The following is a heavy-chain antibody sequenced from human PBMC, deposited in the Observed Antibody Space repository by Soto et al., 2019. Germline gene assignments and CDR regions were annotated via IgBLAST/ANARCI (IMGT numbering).Heavy chain of an antibody. CDR1: GDSVSSNSAA. Sequence: PSQTLSLTCAISGDSVSSNSAAWNWIRQSPSRGLEWLGRTYYRSKWYNDYAVSVKSRITINPDTSKNQFSLQLNSVTPEDTAVYYCARVYCSGGSCYSYYFDYWGQGTLVTVSS. CDR3: ARVYCSGGSCYSYYFDY. J-gene: IGHJ4*02. D-gene: IGHD2-15*01. CDR2: TYYRSKWYN. V-gene: IGHV6-1*01.